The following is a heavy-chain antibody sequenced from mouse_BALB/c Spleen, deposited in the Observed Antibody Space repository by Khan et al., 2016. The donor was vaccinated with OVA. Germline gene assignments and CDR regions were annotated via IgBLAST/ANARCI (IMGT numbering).Heavy chain of an antibody. D-gene: IGHD2-3*01. Sequence: VQLKESGAELVRPGALVKLSCKASGFNIKDYYMHWVKQRPEQGLVWIGRIDTENGDTLYDPKFQGKASITSDTSSNTAYLQLSSLTSEDTAVYYCARDGYSPGFAYWGQGTLITVSA. V-gene: IGHV14-1*02. CDR1: GFNIKDYY. J-gene: IGHJ3*01. CDR3: ARDGYSPGFAY. CDR2: IDTENGDT.